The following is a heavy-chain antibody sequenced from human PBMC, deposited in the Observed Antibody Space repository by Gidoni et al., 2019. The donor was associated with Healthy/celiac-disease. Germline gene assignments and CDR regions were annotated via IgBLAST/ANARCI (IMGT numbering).Heavy chain of an antibody. CDR3: AKGDYDNGSDY. V-gene: IGHV3-9*01. Sequence: EVQLVESGGGLVQPGRSLRLSCAASGFTFDDYAMHWVRQAPGKGLGWVSGISWNSGSIGYADSVKGRFTISRDNAKNSLYLQMNSLRAEDTALYYCAKGDYDNGSDYWGQGTLVTVSS. CDR1: GFTFDDYA. CDR2: ISWNSGSI. J-gene: IGHJ4*02. D-gene: IGHD3-22*01.